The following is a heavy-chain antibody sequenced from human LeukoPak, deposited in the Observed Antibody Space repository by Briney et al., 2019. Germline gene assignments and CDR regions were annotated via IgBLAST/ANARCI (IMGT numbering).Heavy chain of an antibody. J-gene: IGHJ3*02. Sequence: SETLSLTCAVYGGSFSGYYWSWIRQPPGKGLEWIGEINHSGSTNYNPSLKSRVTISVDTSKNQFSLKLSSVTAADTAVYYCARGEMATIEDAFDIWGQGTMVTVSS. CDR1: GGSFSGYY. V-gene: IGHV4-34*01. D-gene: IGHD5-24*01. CDR3: ARGEMATIEDAFDI. CDR2: INHSGST.